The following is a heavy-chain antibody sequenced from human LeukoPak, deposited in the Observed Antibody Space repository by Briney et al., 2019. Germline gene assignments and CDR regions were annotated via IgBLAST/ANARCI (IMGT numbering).Heavy chain of an antibody. CDR3: ARDVYDSSESAFDI. CDR1: GFTFSNYA. Sequence: GGCLILSCAVHGFTFSNYAGHSGRQAPGRGVGWEAVRSYDGSNKYYAAYVKGRFTISRDNSKNTLYLQMNSLRAEDTAVYYCARDVYDSSESAFDIWGQGKMVTVSS. D-gene: IGHD3-22*01. CDR2: RSYDGSNK. V-gene: IGHV3-30-3*01. J-gene: IGHJ3*02.